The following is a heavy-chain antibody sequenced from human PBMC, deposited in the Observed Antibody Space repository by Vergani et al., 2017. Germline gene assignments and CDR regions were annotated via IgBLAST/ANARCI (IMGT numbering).Heavy chain of an antibody. CDR2: INPSGGNT. D-gene: IGHD2-2*01. V-gene: IGHV1-46*01. J-gene: IGHJ3*02. Sequence: QVQLVQSGAEVKKPGASVKVSCKASGYTFTSYYMHWVRQAPGQGLEWMGIINPSGGNTNYAQKFQERVTITRDMSTSTAYMELSSLRSEDTAVYYCAVIQYHSRDDAFDIWGQGTMVTVSS. CDR1: GYTFTSYY. CDR3: AVIQYHSRDDAFDI.